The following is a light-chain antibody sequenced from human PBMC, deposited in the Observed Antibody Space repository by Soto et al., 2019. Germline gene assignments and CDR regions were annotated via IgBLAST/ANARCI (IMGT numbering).Light chain of an antibody. CDR2: GAS. CDR1: QSFSSSY. CDR3: QQYGSSPWT. V-gene: IGKV3-20*01. Sequence: EIVMTQSPATLSVSPGERGTLSCRASQSFSSSYLAWYQQKPGQAPRLLIYGASSRATGIPDRFSGSGSGTDFTLTVSRLEPEDFAVYYCQQYGSSPWTFGQGTKVDIK. J-gene: IGKJ1*01.